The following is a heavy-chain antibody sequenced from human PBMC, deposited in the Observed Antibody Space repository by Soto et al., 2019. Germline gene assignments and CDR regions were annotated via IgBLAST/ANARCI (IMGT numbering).Heavy chain of an antibody. CDR1: GLTSRSDN. J-gene: IGHJ4*02. D-gene: IGHD3-3*01. Sequence: LKISYEPSGLTSRSDNMNWVRPAPGKEMEWISYISTTSSSIYYADSVKGRFTISRDNAKNSHFLQMNSLRDEDTAVYYCGRKGVALDYCDQG. CDR2: ISTTSSSI. CDR3: GRKGVALDY. V-gene: IGHV3-48*02.